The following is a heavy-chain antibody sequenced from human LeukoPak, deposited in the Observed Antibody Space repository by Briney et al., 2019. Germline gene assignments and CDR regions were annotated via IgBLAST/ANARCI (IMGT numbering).Heavy chain of an antibody. J-gene: IGHJ5*02. D-gene: IGHD3-22*01. CDR3: ARCYYDSSGYYTPDP. CDR1: GYTFTSYA. V-gene: IGHV1-3*01. Sequence: GASVKVSCKASGYTFTSYAMHWVRQAPGQRLEWMGWINAGNGNTKYSQKFQGRVTITRDTSASIAYMELSSLRSEDTAVYYCARCYYDSSGYYTPDPWGQGTLVTVSS. CDR2: INAGNGNT.